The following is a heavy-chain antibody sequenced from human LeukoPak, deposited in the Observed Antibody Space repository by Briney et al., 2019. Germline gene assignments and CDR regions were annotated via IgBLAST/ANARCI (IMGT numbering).Heavy chain of an antibody. CDR1: GYTLTSYG. Sequence: ASVKVSCKASGYTLTSYGFSWVRQAPGQGLEWMGWISGYNGNTNYAQNLQGRVTMTIDTSTSTAYMELRSLRSDDTAVYYCARGPAFRGAQMEYWGQGTLVTVSS. J-gene: IGHJ4*02. V-gene: IGHV1-18*01. CDR3: ARGPAFRGAQMEY. D-gene: IGHD3-10*01. CDR2: ISGYNGNT.